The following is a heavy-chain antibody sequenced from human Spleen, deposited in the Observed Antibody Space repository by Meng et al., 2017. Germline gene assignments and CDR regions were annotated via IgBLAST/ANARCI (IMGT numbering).Heavy chain of an antibody. CDR3: AKDLRWFGELLLFDY. CDR2: ISGSGGST. CDR1: GFTFSSYA. D-gene: IGHD3-10*01. J-gene: IGHJ4*02. V-gene: IGHV3-23*01. Sequence: GESLKISCAASGFTFSSYAMSWVRQAPGKGLEWVSAISGSGGSTYYADSVKGRFTISRDNSKNTLYLQMNSLRAEDTAVYYCAKDLRWFGELLLFDYWGQGTLVTVSS.